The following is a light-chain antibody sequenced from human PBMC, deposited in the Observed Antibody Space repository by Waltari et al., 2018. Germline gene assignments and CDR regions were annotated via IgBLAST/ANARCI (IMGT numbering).Light chain of an antibody. Sequence: DIQMTQSPSSLSASVGDRVTITCRASRAITNYVNWYQQRPGLAPKLLIYAASTLQGGVPTRFSGSGSGTDFTLTISSLQPEDSAVYYCQQYNNWPTWTFGQGAKVEIK. CDR2: AAS. V-gene: IGKV1-NL1*01. CDR1: RAITNY. CDR3: QQYNNWPTWT. J-gene: IGKJ1*01.